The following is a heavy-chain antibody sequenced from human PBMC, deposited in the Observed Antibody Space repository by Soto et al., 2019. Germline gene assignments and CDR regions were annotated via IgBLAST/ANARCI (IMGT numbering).Heavy chain of an antibody. CDR2: INPYNGNT. J-gene: IGHJ4*02. CDR1: GYSFTSYD. CDR3: AVPRGAGRFDY. V-gene: IGHV1-18*01. Sequence: QVQLEQSGAEVKMPGASVKVSCTTSGYSFTSYDISWVRQAPGQGLEWMGWINPYNGNTHYVEKVQGRVTMTTDTSTSTAYMELRSLRSDDRAVYYCAVPRGAGRFDYWGQGTLVTVSS. D-gene: IGHD3-16*01.